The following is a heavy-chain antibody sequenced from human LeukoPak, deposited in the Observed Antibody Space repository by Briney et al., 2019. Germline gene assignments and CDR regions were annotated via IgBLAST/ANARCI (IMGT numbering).Heavy chain of an antibody. CDR2: IYYSGST. J-gene: IGHJ4*02. D-gene: IGHD1-26*01. CDR3: ARQKWELLRYFDY. Sequence: SETLSLTCTVSGGSISSSSYYWGWIRQPPGKGLEWIGSIYYSGSTYYNPSLKSRGTISVDTSKNQFSLKLSSVTAADTAVYYCARQKWELLRYFDYWGQGTLVTVSS. CDR1: GGSISSSSYY. V-gene: IGHV4-39*01.